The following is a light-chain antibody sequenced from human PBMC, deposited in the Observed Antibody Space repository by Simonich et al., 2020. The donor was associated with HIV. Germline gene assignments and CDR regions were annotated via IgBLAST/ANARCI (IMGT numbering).Light chain of an antibody. CDR1: QSISNW. V-gene: IGKV1-5*03. J-gene: IGKJ1*01. CDR3: QQYSNYSRT. Sequence: DIQMTQSPSTLSASVGDRVTITFRASQSISNWLALYQQKPGKAPKVLIYKASSLESGVPSRFSGSGSGTEFTLTISSLQPDDFATYFCQQYSNYSRTFGQGTKVDIK. CDR2: KAS.